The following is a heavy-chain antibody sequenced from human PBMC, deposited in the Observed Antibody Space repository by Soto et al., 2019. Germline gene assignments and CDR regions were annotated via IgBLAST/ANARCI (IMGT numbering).Heavy chain of an antibody. CDR2: IYHSGST. CDR1: GGSISSGGYS. D-gene: IGHD6-13*01. J-gene: IGHJ5*01. Sequence: KTSETLSLTCAGSGGSISSGGYSWSWIRQPPGKGLEWIGYIYHSGSTYYNPSLKSRVTISVDRSKNQFSLKLSSVTAADTAVYYCARSSSSWSPFASWGQGTLVTVSS. CDR3: ARSSSSWSPFAS. V-gene: IGHV4-30-2*01.